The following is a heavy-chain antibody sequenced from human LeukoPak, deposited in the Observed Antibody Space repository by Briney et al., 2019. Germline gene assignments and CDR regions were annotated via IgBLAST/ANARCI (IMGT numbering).Heavy chain of an antibody. D-gene: IGHD2-8*01. Sequence: PSETLSLTCTVSGGSISSYYWSWIRQPPGNGLEWIGYIYYSGSTNYNPSLKSRVTISVDTSKNQFSLKLSSVTAADTAVYYCARDDTNQAFDIWGQGTMVTVS. V-gene: IGHV4-59*01. CDR2: IYYSGST. CDR3: ARDDTNQAFDI. CDR1: GGSISSYY. J-gene: IGHJ3*02.